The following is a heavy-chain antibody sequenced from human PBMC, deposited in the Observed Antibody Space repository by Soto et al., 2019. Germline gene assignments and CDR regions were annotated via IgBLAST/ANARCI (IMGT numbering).Heavy chain of an antibody. D-gene: IGHD3-22*01. CDR1: GSSLTGYD. V-gene: IGHV1-8*01. CDR3: ARGRRNRWLWADTTHEQTNYGMDV. J-gene: IGHJ6*02. CDR2: MNPNSGNT. Sequence: ASLTRACKTAGSSLTGYDSDRGLQATEQGPEWMGWMNPNSGNTGCAQKFQGRVTMTRNTSISTAYMELSSLRSEDTAVYYCARGRRNRWLWADTTHEQTNYGMDVWGQGTTVTVSS.